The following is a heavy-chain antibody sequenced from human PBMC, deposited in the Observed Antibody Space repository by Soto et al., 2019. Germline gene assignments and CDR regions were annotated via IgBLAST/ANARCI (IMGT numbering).Heavy chain of an antibody. D-gene: IGHD3-10*01. CDR1: GGSFSGYY. Sequence: PSETLSLTCAVYGGSFSGYYWSWIRQPPGKGLEWIGEINHSGSTNYNPSLKSRVTISVDTSKNQFSLKLSSVTAADTAVYYCAREPRRNFTMVRGVPYYYGMDVWGQGTTVTVSS. V-gene: IGHV4-34*01. J-gene: IGHJ6*02. CDR2: INHSGST. CDR3: AREPRRNFTMVRGVPYYYGMDV.